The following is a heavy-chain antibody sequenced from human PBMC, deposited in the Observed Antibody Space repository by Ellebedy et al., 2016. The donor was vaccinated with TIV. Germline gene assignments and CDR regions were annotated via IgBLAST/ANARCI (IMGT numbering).Heavy chain of an antibody. CDR1: GGSISRYY. Sequence: MPSETLSLTCTFTVSGGSISRYYWSWIRQPPGKGLEWIGYIYYTGSTNYNPSLKSRLTISVDTSKNQFSLKLTSVTASDTAVYYCASGPNQYFLDYWGQGTLVTVSS. CDR2: IYYTGST. V-gene: IGHV4-59*01. D-gene: IGHD2/OR15-2a*01. J-gene: IGHJ4*02. CDR3: ASGPNQYFLDY.